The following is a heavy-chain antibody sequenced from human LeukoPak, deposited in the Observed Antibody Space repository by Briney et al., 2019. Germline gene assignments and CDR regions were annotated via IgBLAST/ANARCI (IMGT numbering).Heavy chain of an antibody. CDR2: IRYDGSTK. J-gene: IGHJ4*02. D-gene: IGHD2-2*01. V-gene: IGHV3-30*02. Sequence: GGSLRLSCAASGFTFSTYGMYWVRQAPGKGLEWVAYIRYDGSTKYYADSVKGRFTISRDNSKNTLYLQMNSLRAEDTAVYYCAKEVFMPYYFDYWGQGTLVTVSS. CDR1: GFTFSTYG. CDR3: AKEVFMPYYFDY.